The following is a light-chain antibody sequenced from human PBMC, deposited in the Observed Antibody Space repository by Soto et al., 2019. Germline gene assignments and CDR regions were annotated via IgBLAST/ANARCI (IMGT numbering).Light chain of an antibody. CDR2: DAS. CDR3: QQRSNWPPYT. CDR1: QSVSSY. J-gene: IGKJ2*01. Sequence: EIVLTQSPATLSLSPGERATLSCRASQSVSSYLAWYQQKPGQAPRLLIYDASNRATGIPARFSGSVSGTDFTLTISSLEPEDLGVYYCQQRSNWPPYTFGQGTKLEIK. V-gene: IGKV3-11*01.